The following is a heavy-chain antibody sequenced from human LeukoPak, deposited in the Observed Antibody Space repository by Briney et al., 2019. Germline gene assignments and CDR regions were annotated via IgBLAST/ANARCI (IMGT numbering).Heavy chain of an antibody. CDR1: GFTFSIYS. V-gene: IGHV3-21*01. CDR2: ISSSSSYI. D-gene: IGHD3-22*01. CDR3: ASSYYHDGDY. Sequence: SGGSLRLSCAASGFTFSIYSMNWVRQAPGKGLEWVSSISSSSSYIYYADSVKGRFTISRDNAKNSLYLQMNSLRPEDTALYYCASSYYHDGDYWGQGTLVTVSS. J-gene: IGHJ4*02.